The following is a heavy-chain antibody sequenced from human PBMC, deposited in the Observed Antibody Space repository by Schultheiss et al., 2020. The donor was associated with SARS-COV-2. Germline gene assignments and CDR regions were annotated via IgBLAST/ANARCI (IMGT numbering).Heavy chain of an antibody. J-gene: IGHJ5*02. D-gene: IGHD5-24*01. Sequence: GGSLRLSCAASGFTFSNAWMSWVRQAPGKGLEWVSVIYSGGSTYYADSVKGRFTISRDNSKNTLYLQMNSLRAEDTAVYYCARGGLRDGYKPRSLGWFDPWGQGTLVTVSS. CDR2: IYSGGST. CDR1: GFTFSNAW. V-gene: IGHV3-66*01. CDR3: ARGGLRDGYKPRSLGWFDP.